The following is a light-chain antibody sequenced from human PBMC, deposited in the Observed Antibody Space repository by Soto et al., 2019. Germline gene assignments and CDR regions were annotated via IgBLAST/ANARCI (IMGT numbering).Light chain of an antibody. V-gene: IGKV3-20*01. J-gene: IGKJ2*01. Sequence: EIVLTQSPGTLSLSPGDTATLSCRASQSVRSNFLAWYQHKPGQAPRLLIHDAYSRATGIPDRFSGSGSERDFTLTISRLEPEDFAVYYCQQYAGSPRTFGQGTKVDI. CDR3: QQYAGSPRT. CDR2: DAY. CDR1: QSVRSNF.